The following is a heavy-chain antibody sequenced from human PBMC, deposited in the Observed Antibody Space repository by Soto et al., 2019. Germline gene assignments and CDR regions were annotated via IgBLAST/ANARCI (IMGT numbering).Heavy chain of an antibody. D-gene: IGHD5-12*01. V-gene: IGHV3-53*01. Sequence: PGGSLRLSCAASGFTVSSNYMSWVRQAPGKGLEWVSVIYSGGSTDYADSVKGRFTISRDNSKNTPYLQMNSLRAEDTAVYYCARARDGYNFLYEPTWGQGTLVTVSS. J-gene: IGHJ4*02. CDR1: GFTVSSNY. CDR3: ARARDGYNFLYEPT. CDR2: IYSGGST.